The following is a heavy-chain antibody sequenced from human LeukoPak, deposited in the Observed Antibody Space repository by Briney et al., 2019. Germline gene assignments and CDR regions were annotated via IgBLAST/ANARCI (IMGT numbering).Heavy chain of an antibody. V-gene: IGHV1-46*01. Sequence: ASVKVSCKASGYTFTNYYLHWVRQAPGQGLEWMGVINPSGGSTSYAQKFQGRVTMTRDTSTSTVYMELSSLRSEDTAVYSCARGRDYGGNRDAFDVWGQGTMVTVPS. CDR3: ARGRDYGGNRDAFDV. CDR1: GYTFTNYY. J-gene: IGHJ3*01. CDR2: INPSGGST. D-gene: IGHD4-23*01.